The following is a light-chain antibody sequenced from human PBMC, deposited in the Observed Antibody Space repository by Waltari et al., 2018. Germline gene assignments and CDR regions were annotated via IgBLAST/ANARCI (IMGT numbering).Light chain of an antibody. CDR2: RAS. CDR3: QQFGSSPPT. V-gene: IGKV3-20*01. J-gene: IGKJ3*01. CDR1: ENVMHNF. Sequence: EVVLTQSPGTMSLSPGERAPISRRASENVMHNFLAWYQQRPGQAPSLLIHRASIRATGVPDRFSGSGSGADFSLTISRLEPEDFAVYYCQQFGSSPPTFGPGTKVDIK.